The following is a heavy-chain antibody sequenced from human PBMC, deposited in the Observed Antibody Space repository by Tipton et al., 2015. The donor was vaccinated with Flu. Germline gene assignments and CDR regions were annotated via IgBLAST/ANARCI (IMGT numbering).Heavy chain of an antibody. Sequence: GLVKPSETLSLTCAAYGGSFSGYYWTWIRQPPGKGLEWIGEINHTGSTNYNPSLKSRVTISVDTSKNQFSLKVTSLTAADTAVYYCARGSGYANAYLDSWGRGTLVTVSS. J-gene: IGHJ4*02. CDR2: INHTGST. D-gene: IGHD5-12*01. CDR1: GGSFSGYY. V-gene: IGHV4-34*01. CDR3: ARGSGYANAYLDS.